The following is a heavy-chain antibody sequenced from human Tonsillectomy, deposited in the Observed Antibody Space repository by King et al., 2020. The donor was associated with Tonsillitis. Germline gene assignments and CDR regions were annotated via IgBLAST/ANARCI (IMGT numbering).Heavy chain of an antibody. CDR2: IRGDGSVK. Sequence: VQLVESGGGLVQPGGSLRLSCAASGFTFSNNWMVWVRQAPGKGLEWVANIRGDGSVKHFVDSVKGRFTISRDNAKKSLFLQMNSRRAEDTAVYYCARDRNYYDNSGYYDAFDIWGQGTMVTVSS. V-gene: IGHV3-7*04. J-gene: IGHJ3*02. CDR1: GFTFSNNW. D-gene: IGHD3-22*01. CDR3: ARDRNYYDNSGYYDAFDI.